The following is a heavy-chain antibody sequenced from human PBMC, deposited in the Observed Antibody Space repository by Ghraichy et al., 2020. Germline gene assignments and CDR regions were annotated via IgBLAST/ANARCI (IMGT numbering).Heavy chain of an antibody. CDR3: ARDYYGSGSYYNAYYYYGMDV. J-gene: IGHJ6*02. CDR1: GFTFSSYW. CDR2: IKQDGSEK. Sequence: GGSLRLSCAASGFTFSSYWMSWVRQAPGKGLEWVATIKQDGSEKYYVDSVKGRFTISRDNAKNSLYLQMNSLRAEDTAVYYCARDYYGSGSYYNAYYYYGMDVWGQGTTVTVSS. V-gene: IGHV3-7*01. D-gene: IGHD3-10*01.